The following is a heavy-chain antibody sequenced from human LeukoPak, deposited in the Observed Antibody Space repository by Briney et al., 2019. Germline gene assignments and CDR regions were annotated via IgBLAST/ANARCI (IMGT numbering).Heavy chain of an antibody. CDR3: ARGRCSSTSCYPVYYYYYYGTDV. CDR2: ISSSSSYI. J-gene: IGHJ6*02. Sequence: GGSLRLSCAASGFTFSSYSMNWVRQAPGKGLEWVSSISSSSSYIYYADSVKGRFTISRDNAKNSLYLQMNSLRAEDTAVYYCARGRCSSTSCYPVYYYYYYGTDVWGQGTTVTVSS. CDR1: GFTFSSYS. V-gene: IGHV3-21*01. D-gene: IGHD2-2*01.